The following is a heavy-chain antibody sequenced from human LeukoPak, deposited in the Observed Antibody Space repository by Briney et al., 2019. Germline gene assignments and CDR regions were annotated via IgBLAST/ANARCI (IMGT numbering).Heavy chain of an antibody. CDR3: AGVARSMSSSSEDS. CDR1: GCSISSGYY. V-gene: IGHV4-38-2*01. Sequence: PSEXLSLTCVVSGCSISSGYYWGWIRQPPGKGLERIGRIYTSGSTNYNHTFKRGVTLSEDKTKKKVCMKMNSVTAADTAVYYCAGVARSMSSSSEDSWGQGTLVTVS. D-gene: IGHD6-13*01. J-gene: IGHJ4*02. CDR2: IYTSGST.